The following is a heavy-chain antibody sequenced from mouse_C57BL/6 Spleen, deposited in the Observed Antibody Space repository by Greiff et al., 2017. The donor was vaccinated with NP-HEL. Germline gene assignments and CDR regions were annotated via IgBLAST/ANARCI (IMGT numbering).Heavy chain of an antibody. V-gene: IGHV1-54*01. CDR2: INPGSGGT. Sequence: QVQLKQSGAELVRPGTSVKVSCKASGYAFTNYLIEWVKQRPGQGLEWIGVINPGSGGTNYNEKFKGKATLTADKSSSTSYMQLSSLTSEDSAVYFCARGDSSGYDAMDYWGQGTSVTVSS. D-gene: IGHD3-2*02. CDR1: GYAFTNYL. CDR3: ARGDSSGYDAMDY. J-gene: IGHJ4*01.